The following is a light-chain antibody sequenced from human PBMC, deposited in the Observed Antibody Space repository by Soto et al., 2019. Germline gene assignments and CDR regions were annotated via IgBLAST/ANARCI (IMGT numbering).Light chain of an antibody. CDR2: GAS. CDR3: QHYSSTPWT. V-gene: IGKV3-20*01. J-gene: IGKJ1*01. CDR1: QSVCSRC. Sequence: EIVLTQSPGTLSLSPGERGTLSCRASQSVCSRCLAWYQQKPGQAPRLLIFGASSRATGIPDTFSGSGSGTDFTLTISRLEPEDSAVYYCQHYSSTPWTFGQGTKVEI.